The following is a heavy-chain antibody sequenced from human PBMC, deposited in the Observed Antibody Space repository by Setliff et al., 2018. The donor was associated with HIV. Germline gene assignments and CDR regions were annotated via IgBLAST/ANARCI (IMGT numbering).Heavy chain of an antibody. CDR1: GGSISSHY. CDR3: ARGAYRDGYDY. D-gene: IGHD5-18*01. J-gene: IGHJ4*02. Sequence: SETLSLTCTVSGGSISSHYWSWIRQPPGKGLEWIGSIYYSESTNYNPSLKSRVTISVDTSKNQFSLKVTSVTAADTAVYHCARGAYRDGYDYWGQGTLVTVSS. V-gene: IGHV4-59*11. CDR2: IYYSEST.